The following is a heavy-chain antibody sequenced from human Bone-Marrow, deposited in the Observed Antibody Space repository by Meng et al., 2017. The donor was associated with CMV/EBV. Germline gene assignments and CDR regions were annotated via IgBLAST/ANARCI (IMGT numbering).Heavy chain of an antibody. J-gene: IGHJ3*02. CDR2: ISAYNGNT. V-gene: IGHV1-18*01. Sequence: ASVKVSCKASGYTFTSYGISWVRQAPGQGLEWMGWISAYNGNTNYAQKLQGRVTMTTDTSTSTAYMELRRLRSDDTAVYYCARGRRALRYCSSTSCPAGAFDIWGQGTMVTASS. D-gene: IGHD2-2*01. CDR3: ARGRRALRYCSSTSCPAGAFDI. CDR1: GYTFTSYG.